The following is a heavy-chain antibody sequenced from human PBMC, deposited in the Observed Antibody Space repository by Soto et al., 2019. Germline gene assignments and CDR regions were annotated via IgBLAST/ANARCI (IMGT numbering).Heavy chain of an antibody. J-gene: IGHJ4*02. CDR1: GYTFTSYY. CDR3: ARESRYDYVWGSYRHFDY. V-gene: IGHV1-46*01. Sequence: ASVKVSCKASGYTFTSYYMHWVRQAPGQGLEWMGIINPSGGSTSYAQKFQGRVTMTRDTSTSTVYMEMSSLRSEETAVYYCARESRYDYVWGSYRHFDYWGQGTLVTVSS. D-gene: IGHD3-16*02. CDR2: INPSGGST.